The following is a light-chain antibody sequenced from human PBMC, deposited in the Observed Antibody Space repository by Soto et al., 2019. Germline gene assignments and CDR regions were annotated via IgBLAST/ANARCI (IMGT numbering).Light chain of an antibody. V-gene: IGLV2-14*03. Sequence: QSALTQPASVSGSPGQSITISCTGTSSDVGGYNFVSWYQHHPAKALKLMIYDLTYRPSGVSNRFSGSKSGNTAYLTISGLQAEDEADYYCISYTNTNTYVFGTGTKLTVL. CDR3: ISYTNTNTYV. CDR2: DLT. J-gene: IGLJ1*01. CDR1: SSDVGGYNF.